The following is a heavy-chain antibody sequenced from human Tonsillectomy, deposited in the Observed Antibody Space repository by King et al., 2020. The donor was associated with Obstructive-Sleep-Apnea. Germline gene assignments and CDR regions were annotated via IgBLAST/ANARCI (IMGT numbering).Heavy chain of an antibody. CDR2: ISGSGGIT. V-gene: IGHV3-23*04. CDR1: GFTFSSYA. D-gene: IGHD3-16*02. J-gene: IGHJ3*02. CDR3: AKDYRRYRLGGDRAFDI. Sequence: VQLVESGGGLVQPGGSLRLSCAASGFTFSSYAMSLVRQAPGKGLEWVAAISGSGGITYYADSVKGRFTISRDNSKNTLYLQMNSLRAEDTAVYYCAKDYRRYRLGGDRAFDIWGQGTMVTVSS.